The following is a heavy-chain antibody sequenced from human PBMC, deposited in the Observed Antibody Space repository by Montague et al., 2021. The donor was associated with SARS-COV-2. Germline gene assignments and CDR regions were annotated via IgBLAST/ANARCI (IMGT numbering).Heavy chain of an antibody. V-gene: IGHV4-39*06. J-gene: IGHJ3*01. CDR3: ARIMRYSGFVGVFDF. CDR2: SS. Sequence: SSYYNPTLKSRVTISVDTSKNQLRLRLSSVTAADSAVYYCARIMRYSGFVGVFDFWGQGTLVTVSS. D-gene: IGHD5-12*01.